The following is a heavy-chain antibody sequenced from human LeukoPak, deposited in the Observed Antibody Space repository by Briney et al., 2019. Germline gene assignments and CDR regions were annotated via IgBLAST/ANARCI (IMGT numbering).Heavy chain of an antibody. D-gene: IGHD2-15*01. V-gene: IGHV3-23*01. CDR1: GFTFSSNA. CDR3: AKDLLQWSFDY. Sequence: PGGSLRLSCAASGFTFSSNAMTWVRQAPGKGLEWVSAIHGSDDNTHYADSVKGRFTISRDKSKNTLYLQMNSLRADDTAVYYCAKDLLQWSFDYWGQGTLVTVSS. CDR2: IHGSDDNT. J-gene: IGHJ4*02.